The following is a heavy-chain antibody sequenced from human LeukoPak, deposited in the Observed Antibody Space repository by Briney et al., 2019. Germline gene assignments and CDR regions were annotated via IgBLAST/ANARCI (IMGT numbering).Heavy chain of an antibody. D-gene: IGHD1-1*01. CDR3: ARDGKIRQRNWFDP. CDR1: GYTFTGYY. CDR2: INPNSGGT. J-gene: IGHJ5*02. Sequence: ASVKVSCKASGYTFTGYYMHWVRQAPGQGLEWMGWINPNSGGTNYAQKFQGRVTMTRDTSISTAYMELSRLRSDDTAVYYCARDGKIRQRNWFDPWGQGTLVTVSS. V-gene: IGHV1-2*02.